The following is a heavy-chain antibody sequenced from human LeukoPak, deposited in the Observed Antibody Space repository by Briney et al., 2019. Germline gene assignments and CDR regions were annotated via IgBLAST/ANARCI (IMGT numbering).Heavy chain of an antibody. V-gene: IGHV4-28*01. CDR2: IYYSGST. J-gene: IGHJ3*02. CDR1: GYSISSSNW. CDR3: ARRMTTRAFDI. Sequence: PSETLSLTCAVSGYSISSSNWWGWIRQPPGKGLEWIGYIYYSGSTYYNPSLKSRVTMSVDTSKNQFSLKLSDVTAVDTAVYYCARRMTTRAFDIWGQGTMVTVSS. D-gene: IGHD1-14*01.